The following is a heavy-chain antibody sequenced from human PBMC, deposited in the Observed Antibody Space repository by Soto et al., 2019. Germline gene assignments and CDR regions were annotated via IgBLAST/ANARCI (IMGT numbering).Heavy chain of an antibody. V-gene: IGHV3-23*01. D-gene: IGHD3-22*01. CDR3: AKAYDSSGYYYHFDY. CDR2: ISGSGGST. J-gene: IGHJ4*02. Sequence: GGSLRLSCAASGFTFSSYAMSWVRQAPGKGLEWVSAISGSGGSTYYADSVKGRFTISRDNSKNTLYLQMNSLRAEDTAVYYCAKAYDSSGYYYHFDYWGQGTLVTVSS. CDR1: GFTFSSYA.